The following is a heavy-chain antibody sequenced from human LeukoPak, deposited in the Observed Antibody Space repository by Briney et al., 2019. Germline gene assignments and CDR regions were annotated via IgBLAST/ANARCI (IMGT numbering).Heavy chain of an antibody. CDR1: GFTFSSYA. J-gene: IGHJ6*03. V-gene: IGHV3-30*04. D-gene: IGHD2-15*01. CDR2: ISYDGSNK. CDR3: ARGYCSGGSCYYYYYYMDV. Sequence: WGSLRLSCAASGFTFSSYAMHWVRQAPGKGLEWVAVISYDGSNKYYADSVKGRFTISRDNSKNTLYLQMNSLRAEDTAVYYCARGYCSGGSCYYYYYYMDVWGKGTTVTVSS.